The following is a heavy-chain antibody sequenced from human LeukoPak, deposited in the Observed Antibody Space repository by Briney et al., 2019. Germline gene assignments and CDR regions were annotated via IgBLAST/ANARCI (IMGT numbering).Heavy chain of an antibody. Sequence: GGSLRLSCAASGFTFSDYSMNWIRQAPGKGLEWVSSISSDSVHILYADSVRGRFTISRDSARNSLHLHMNSLRADDTALYYCARFEAASPNSDDYWGQGTLVTVSS. J-gene: IGHJ4*02. D-gene: IGHD1-26*01. V-gene: IGHV3-21*06. CDR1: GFTFSDYS. CDR3: ARFEAASPNSDDY. CDR2: ISSDSVHI.